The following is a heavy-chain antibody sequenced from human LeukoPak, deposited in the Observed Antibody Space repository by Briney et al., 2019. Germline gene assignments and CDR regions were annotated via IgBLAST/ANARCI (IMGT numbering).Heavy chain of an antibody. Sequence: PGGSLRLSCAASGFTFSSYSMNWVRQAPGKGLEWVSAISGSGGSTYYADSVKGRFTISRDNSKNTLYLQMNSLRAEDTAVYYCAKGHEDYYDSSGYYFNWFDPWGQGTLVTVSS. D-gene: IGHD3-22*01. CDR1: GFTFSSYS. CDR3: AKGHEDYYDSSGYYFNWFDP. J-gene: IGHJ5*02. CDR2: ISGSGGST. V-gene: IGHV3-23*01.